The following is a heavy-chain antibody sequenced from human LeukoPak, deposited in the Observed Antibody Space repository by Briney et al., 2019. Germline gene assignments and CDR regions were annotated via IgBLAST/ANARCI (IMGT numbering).Heavy chain of an antibody. CDR3: AKDPEAAAGYYYYGMDV. CDR2: ISSDGSNK. CDR1: GFTFSSYG. D-gene: IGHD6-13*01. J-gene: IGHJ6*02. Sequence: GRSLRLSCAASGFTFSSYGMHWVRQAPGKGLEWVAVISSDGSNKYYADSVKGRFTISRDNSKNTLYLQMNSLRAEDTAVYYCAKDPEAAAGYYYYGMDVWGRGTTVTVSS. V-gene: IGHV3-30*18.